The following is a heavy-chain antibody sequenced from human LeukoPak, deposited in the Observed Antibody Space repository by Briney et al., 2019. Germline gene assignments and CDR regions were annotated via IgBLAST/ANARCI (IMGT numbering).Heavy chain of an antibody. D-gene: IGHD3-3*01. CDR2: ISAYNGNT. Sequence: ASEKVSCKASGYTFISYGISWVRQAPGQGLEWMGWISAYNGNTNYAQKLQGRVTMTRDTSTSTAYMELRSLRSDDTAVYYCARDIRPYYDFWSGYEYFQHWGQGTLVTVSS. CDR3: ARDIRPYYDFWSGYEYFQH. CDR1: GYTFISYG. J-gene: IGHJ1*01. V-gene: IGHV1-18*01.